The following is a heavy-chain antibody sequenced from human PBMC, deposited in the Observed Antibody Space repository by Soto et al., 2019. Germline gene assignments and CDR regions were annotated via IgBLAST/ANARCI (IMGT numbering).Heavy chain of an antibody. CDR3: AREIVVARGASYFDY. J-gene: IGHJ4*02. D-gene: IGHD2-2*01. CDR1: GFSFSSNW. V-gene: IGHV3-7*04. CDR2: IRQDGSEK. Sequence: GGSLRLSCVGSGFSFSSNWMTWVRPAPGKGLEWVGNIRQDGSEKNYVDSVKGRFTISRDNAKNSLYLQMNSLRAEDTAVYYCAREIVVARGASYFDYWGPGTLVTVSS.